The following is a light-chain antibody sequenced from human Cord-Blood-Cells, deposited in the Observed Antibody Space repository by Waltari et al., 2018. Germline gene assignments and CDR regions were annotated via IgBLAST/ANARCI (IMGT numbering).Light chain of an antibody. V-gene: IGKV3-11*01. CDR1: QSVSSY. CDR2: DAS. CDR3: QQRSNWPPLT. Sequence: EIVLTQSPATLSLSPGERATLSCRASQSVSSYLAWYQQKPGQAPSLLIYDASNMATGIPARFSGSGSGTDFTLAISSLEPEDCAVYYSQQRSNWPPLTFGGGTKVEIK. J-gene: IGKJ4*01.